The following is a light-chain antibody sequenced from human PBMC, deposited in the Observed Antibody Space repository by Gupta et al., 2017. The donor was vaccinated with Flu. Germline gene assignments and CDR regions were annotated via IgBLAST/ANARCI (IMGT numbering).Light chain of an antibody. CDR2: DDS. Sequence: SYVLTQPPSVSVAPGQRARITGGGNNMGSKSGQWYQQKPGQARVMVVEDDSDRPSGSPERFSGSNSGNRATLTISRVEAGDEADYSCEVWDSRSDHVVFGGGTQLTVL. J-gene: IGLJ2*01. V-gene: IGLV3-21*02. CDR3: EVWDSRSDHVV. CDR1: NMGSKS.